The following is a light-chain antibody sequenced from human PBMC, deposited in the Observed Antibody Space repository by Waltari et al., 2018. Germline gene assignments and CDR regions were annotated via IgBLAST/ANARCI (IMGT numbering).Light chain of an antibody. V-gene: IGLV1-47*01. CDR1: NSHIGTYK. CDR3: AAWDDSLYGV. CDR2: RTN. Sequence: QSVLTQPPSASGTPGQRVTISCSGSNSHIGTYKVYWNHQVPGTAPKLLIYRTNRRPSGVPDLFSGSKSDPSASLAISGLRSDDEADYYCAAWDDSLYGVFGGGTKLTVL. J-gene: IGLJ3*02.